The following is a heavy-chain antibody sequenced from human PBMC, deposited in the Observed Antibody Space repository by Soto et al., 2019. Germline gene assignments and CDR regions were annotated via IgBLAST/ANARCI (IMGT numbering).Heavy chain of an antibody. CDR2: INPSGGST. Sequence: ASVKVSCKASGYTFTSYYMHWVRQAPGQGLEWMGIINPSGGSTSYAQKFQGRVTMTRDTSTSTVYMELSSLRFEDTAVYYCARQTTGTFHWFDPWGQGTLVTAPQ. CDR1: GYTFTSYY. D-gene: IGHD1-1*01. V-gene: IGHV1-46*01. CDR3: ARQTTGTFHWFDP. J-gene: IGHJ5*02.